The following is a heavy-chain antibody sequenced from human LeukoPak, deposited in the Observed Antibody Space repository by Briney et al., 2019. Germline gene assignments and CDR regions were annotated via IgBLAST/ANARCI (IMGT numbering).Heavy chain of an antibody. Sequence: SVTVSCTASGGTFSSYAISWVRQAPGQGLEWMGGIIPIFGTANYAQKFQGRVTITADESTSTAYMELSSLRSEDTAVYYCAREGEMATTPSDYYYYGMDVWGQGTTVTVSS. D-gene: IGHD5-24*01. CDR3: AREGEMATTPSDYYYYGMDV. CDR1: GGTFSSYA. J-gene: IGHJ6*02. CDR2: IIPIFGTA. V-gene: IGHV1-69*13.